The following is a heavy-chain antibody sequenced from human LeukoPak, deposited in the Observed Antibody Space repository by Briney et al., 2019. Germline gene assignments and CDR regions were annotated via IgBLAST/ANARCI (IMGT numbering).Heavy chain of an antibody. V-gene: IGHV3-9*01. Sequence: GRSLRLSCAASGFTFDDYAMHWVRQAPGKGLEWVSGISWNSGSIGYADSVKGRFTISRDNAKNSLYLQMNSLRAEDTALYYCAKDRGSGSYHIEYFDYWGQGTLVTVSS. J-gene: IGHJ4*02. CDR1: GFTFDDYA. CDR2: ISWNSGSI. D-gene: IGHD3-10*01. CDR3: AKDRGSGSYHIEYFDY.